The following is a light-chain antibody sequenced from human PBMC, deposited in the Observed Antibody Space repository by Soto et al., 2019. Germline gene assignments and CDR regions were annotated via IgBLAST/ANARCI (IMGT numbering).Light chain of an antibody. J-gene: IGLJ1*01. CDR1: SSDGGNYNY. V-gene: IGLV2-14*01. CDR3: TSPTPGSLYV. CDR2: MVS. Sequence: QSALTQPASVSGSPGQSITISCTGTSSDGGNYNYVSWYQQYPGRVPKLLIYMVSNRPSGVSNRFSGSKSGNTASLTISGLQAEDEADYFCTSPTPGSLYVFGTGTKLTVL.